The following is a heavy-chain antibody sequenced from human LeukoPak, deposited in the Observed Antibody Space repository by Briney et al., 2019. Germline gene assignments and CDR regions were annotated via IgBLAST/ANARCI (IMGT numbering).Heavy chain of an antibody. Sequence: SETLSLTCSVSGDSIMSSGSYWGWIRQPPGKALEWIGSVSSSGGTHYSPSLKNRLSLSMDTSQNQFSLRLSSVTVADTAVYYCAKYIGGSMFEHWGQGALVTVSS. J-gene: IGHJ4*02. V-gene: IGHV4-39*07. D-gene: IGHD3-10*01. CDR3: AKYIGGSMFEH. CDR1: GDSIMSSGSY. CDR2: VSSSGGT.